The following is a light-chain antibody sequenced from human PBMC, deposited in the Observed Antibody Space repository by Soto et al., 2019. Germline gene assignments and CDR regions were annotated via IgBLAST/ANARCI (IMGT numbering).Light chain of an antibody. CDR1: QTISTY. CDR2: DAS. V-gene: IGKV1-39*01. Sequence: DIQMTQSPSSLSASVGDRVTITCRASQTISTYLNWYQQKPGKAPRLLIYDASSLLSGVPSRFSGSGSGTDFTLTIASLQPEDIATYYCQQYDNLPRTFGGGTKVDIK. J-gene: IGKJ4*01. CDR3: QQYDNLPRT.